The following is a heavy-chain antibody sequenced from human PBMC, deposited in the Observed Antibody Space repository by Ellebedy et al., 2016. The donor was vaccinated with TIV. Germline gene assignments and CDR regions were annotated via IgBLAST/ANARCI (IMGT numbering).Heavy chain of an antibody. CDR3: ARRYPAGGMDV. Sequence: SETLSLTXTVSGGSISSSRYFWGWIRQPPGKGLEWIGYLFYTGSSNYNPSLQSRVTISIDTSKNQFSLNLNSVTAADTAVYFCARRYPAGGMDVWGQGTTVTVSS. J-gene: IGHJ6*02. D-gene: IGHD5-18*01. V-gene: IGHV4-39*01. CDR2: LFYTGSS. CDR1: GGSISSSRYF.